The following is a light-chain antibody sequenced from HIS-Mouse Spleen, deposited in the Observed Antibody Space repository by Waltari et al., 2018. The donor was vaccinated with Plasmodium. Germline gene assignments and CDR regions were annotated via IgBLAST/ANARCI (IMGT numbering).Light chain of an antibody. J-gene: IGLJ2*01. CDR1: SSDVGGYNY. CDR2: DDS. CDR3: CSYAGSYTLV. V-gene: IGLV2-11*02. Sequence: QSALTQPRSVSGSPGQSVTISCTGTSSDVGGYNYVSLYQQHPGKAPKLMIYDDSKRPSGVPDRFSGSKSGNTASLTISGLQAEDEADYYCCSYAGSYTLVFGGGTKLTVL.